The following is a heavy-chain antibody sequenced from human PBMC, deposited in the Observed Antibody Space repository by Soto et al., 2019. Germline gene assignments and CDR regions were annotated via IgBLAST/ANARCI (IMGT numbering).Heavy chain of an antibody. J-gene: IGHJ4*02. D-gene: IGHD5-18*01. Sequence: EVQLVESGGGLVQPGGSLRLSCAASGFTVSSNYMSWVRQAPGKGLEWVSVIYSGGSAYYADSVKGRFTISRDNSKNTLDLQMNRLRAEDTAVYYCARHGYSYGGGYFDYWGQGTLVTVSS. CDR2: IYSGGSA. CDR1: GFTVSSNY. V-gene: IGHV3-66*04. CDR3: ARHGYSYGGGYFDY.